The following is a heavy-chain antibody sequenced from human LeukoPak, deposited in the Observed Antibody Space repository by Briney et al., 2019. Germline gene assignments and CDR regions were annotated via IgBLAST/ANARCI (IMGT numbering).Heavy chain of an antibody. CDR2: IDHSGRT. CDR3: ARKSIATAGRKPYDY. J-gene: IGHJ4*02. Sequence: SETLSLTCAAYGGSFSGYYWSWIRQPPGKGLEWIGEIDHSGRTNSNASLKSRVTISVDVSKNQFSLRLTSVTAADTAVYYCARKSIATAGRKPYDYWDQGTLVTVSS. D-gene: IGHD6-13*01. CDR1: GGSFSGYY. V-gene: IGHV4-34*01.